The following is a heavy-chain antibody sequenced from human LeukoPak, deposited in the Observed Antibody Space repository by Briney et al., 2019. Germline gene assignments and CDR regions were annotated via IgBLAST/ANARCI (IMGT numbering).Heavy chain of an antibody. CDR1: GFTFSSYA. D-gene: IGHD3-9*01. Sequence: GGSLRLSCAASGFTFSSYAMSWVRQAPGKGLEWVSAISGSGGSTYYADSVKGRFTISRDNSKNTLYLQMNSLRAEDTAVYYCAKGGYFDWLLLGDYWGQGTLVTVSS. V-gene: IGHV3-23*01. CDR2: ISGSGGST. CDR3: AKGGYFDWLLLGDY. J-gene: IGHJ4*02.